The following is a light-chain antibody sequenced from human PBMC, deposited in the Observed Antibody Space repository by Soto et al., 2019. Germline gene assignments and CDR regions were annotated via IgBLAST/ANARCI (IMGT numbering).Light chain of an antibody. CDR1: SSDVGGYNY. V-gene: IGLV2-14*01. CDR3: SSYTSSDTLV. CDR2: EVN. Sequence: QSALTQPASVSGSPGQSITISCIGTSSDVGGYNYVSWYQHHPGKAPKLMIYEVNNRPSGVSDRFSGSKSGYTASLTISGLQAEDDGDYYCSSYTSSDTLVFGGGTKLTVL. J-gene: IGLJ2*01.